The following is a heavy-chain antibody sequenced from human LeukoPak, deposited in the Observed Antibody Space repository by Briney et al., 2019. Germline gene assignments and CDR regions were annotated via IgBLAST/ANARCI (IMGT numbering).Heavy chain of an antibody. D-gene: IGHD6-13*01. Sequence: GGSLRLSCAASGFTFSDYYMSWIRQAPGKGLEWVSYISSSGSTIYYADSVKGRFTISRDNAKNSLYLQMNSLRAEDTAVYYCARVGPGSSWIYYYYYYMDVWGKGTTVTVSS. CDR2: ISSSGSTI. CDR1: GFTFSDYY. CDR3: ARVGPGSSWIYYYYYYMDV. V-gene: IGHV3-11*04. J-gene: IGHJ6*03.